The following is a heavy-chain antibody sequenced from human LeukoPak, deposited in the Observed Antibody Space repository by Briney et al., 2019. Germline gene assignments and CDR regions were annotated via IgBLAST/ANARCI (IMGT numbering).Heavy chain of an antibody. CDR2: ISSSASTI. CDR3: ARVSSGWYIFDY. V-gene: IGHV3-48*03. CDR1: GFTFSSYE. D-gene: IGHD6-19*01. J-gene: IGHJ4*02. Sequence: GGSLRLSCAASGFTFSSYEMNWVRQAPGKGLEWVSYISSSASTIYYADSVKVRFTISRDNAKNSLYLQMSSLRAEDTAVYYCARVSSGWYIFDYWGQGTLVTVSS.